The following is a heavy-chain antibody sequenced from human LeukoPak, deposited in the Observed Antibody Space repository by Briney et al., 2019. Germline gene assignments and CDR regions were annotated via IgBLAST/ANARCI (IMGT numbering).Heavy chain of an antibody. CDR3: ARTRSNSYASGSYSYHFDC. CDR1: GFTFSDYY. D-gene: IGHD3-10*01. CDR2: ISSSSSAT. J-gene: IGHJ4*02. Sequence: GGSLRLSCAPPGFTFSDYYMSWIRQAPRKGLEWVSYISSSSSATNYANSVKGRFTISRDNAKNSLYLQMNALRAEDTAVYYCARTRSNSYASGSYSYHFDCWGQGALVTVSS. V-gene: IGHV3-11*03.